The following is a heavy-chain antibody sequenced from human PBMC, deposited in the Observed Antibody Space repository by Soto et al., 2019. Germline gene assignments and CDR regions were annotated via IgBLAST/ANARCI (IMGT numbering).Heavy chain of an antibody. Sequence: GASLKISCKGSGYSFTNYWIGWVRQIPGKGLELMGIIYPGGSDTRYSPSFQGQVTISADKSNNIAYLQWSSLKASDIAMYYCARLGSGYPFDYWGQGTLVTVSS. CDR3: ARLGSGYPFDY. V-gene: IGHV5-51*01. D-gene: IGHD3-22*01. J-gene: IGHJ4*01. CDR2: IYPGGSDT. CDR1: GYSFTNYW.